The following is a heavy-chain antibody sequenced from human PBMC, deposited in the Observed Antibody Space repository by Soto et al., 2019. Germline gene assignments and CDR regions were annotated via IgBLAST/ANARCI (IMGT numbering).Heavy chain of an antibody. CDR2: INHSGST. V-gene: IGHV4-34*01. CDR1: GGSFSGYY. D-gene: IGHD3-10*01. J-gene: IGHJ3*02. Sequence: QVQLQQWGAGLLKPSETLSLTCAVYGGSFSGYYWSWIRQPPGKGLEWIGEINHSGSTNYNPSLKSRVTISVDTSKNQFSLKLSSVTAADTAVYYCASTTMVRGVIPRFFFHAFDIWGQGTMVTVSS. CDR3: ASTTMVRGVIPRFFFHAFDI.